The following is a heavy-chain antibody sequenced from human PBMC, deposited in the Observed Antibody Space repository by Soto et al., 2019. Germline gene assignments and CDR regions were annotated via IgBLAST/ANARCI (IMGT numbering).Heavy chain of an antibody. D-gene: IGHD2-8*02. CDR1: GGSFSGYY. Sequence: QVQLQQWGAGLLKPSETLSLTCAVYGGSFSGYYWTWIRQPPGTGLEWIGEINHSGSTHYNPSLKSRVTISVDTSKNQFSLKLPSVTAADTAVYYCARDKITGLFDYWGQGTLVTVSS. J-gene: IGHJ4*02. V-gene: IGHV4-34*01. CDR3: ARDKITGLFDY. CDR2: INHSGST.